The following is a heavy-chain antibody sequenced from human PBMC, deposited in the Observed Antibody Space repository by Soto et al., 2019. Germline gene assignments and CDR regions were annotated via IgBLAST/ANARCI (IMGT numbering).Heavy chain of an antibody. CDR1: GGSLGGYY. CDR3: ARSGYYDSSGYYSDLYYYYGMDV. V-gene: IGHV4-34*01. Sequence: SETLSLTCAVYGGSLGGYYWSWIRQPPGKGLEWIGEINHSGSTNYNPSLKSRVTISVDTSKNQFSLKLSSVTAADTAVYYCARSGYYDSSGYYSDLYYYYGMDVGGQGTTVS. CDR2: INHSGST. D-gene: IGHD3-22*01. J-gene: IGHJ6*02.